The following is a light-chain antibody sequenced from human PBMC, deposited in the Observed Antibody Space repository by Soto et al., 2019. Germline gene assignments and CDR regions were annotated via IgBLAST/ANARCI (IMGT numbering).Light chain of an antibody. Sequence: DIQMTQSPSSLSASVGDRVTITCRASQSINRYLNWYQQKPGKAPKLLIYAASSLQSGVPSRFSGNGSGTDFTLTITSLQPEDFATYYCQQNYNSPPYTFGQGTKLEIK. CDR1: QSINRY. CDR2: AAS. V-gene: IGKV1-39*01. J-gene: IGKJ2*01. CDR3: QQNYNSPPYT.